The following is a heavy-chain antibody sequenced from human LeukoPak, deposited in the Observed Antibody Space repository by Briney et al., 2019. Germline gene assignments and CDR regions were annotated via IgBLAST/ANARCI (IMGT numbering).Heavy chain of an antibody. J-gene: IGHJ4*02. CDR2: IRYDGSNK. Sequence: PGGSLRLSCAASGFTFSSYGMHWVRQAPGKGLEWVAFIRYDGSNKYYADSVKGRFTISGDNSKNTLYLQMNSLRAEDTAVYYCAKVGSNCFDYWGQGTLVTVSS. V-gene: IGHV3-30*02. CDR3: AKVGSNCFDY. CDR1: GFTFSSYG. D-gene: IGHD6-13*01.